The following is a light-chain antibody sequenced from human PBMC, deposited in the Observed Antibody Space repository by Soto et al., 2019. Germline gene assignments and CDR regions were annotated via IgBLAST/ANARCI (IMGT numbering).Light chain of an antibody. CDR2: DAS. J-gene: IGKJ4*01. Sequence: DIQMTQSPSSLSASVGDRVTITCQASQDIKNYLNWYQQKPGKAPNLLIYDASNLKTGVPSRFSGSGSGTHFTFTISSLQPEDVATYYCQHYDDLPPLSFGGGTKVEIK. V-gene: IGKV1-33*01. CDR3: QHYDDLPPLS. CDR1: QDIKNY.